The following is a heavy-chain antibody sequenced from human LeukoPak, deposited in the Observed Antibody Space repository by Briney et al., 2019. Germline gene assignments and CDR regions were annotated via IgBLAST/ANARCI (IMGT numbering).Heavy chain of an antibody. V-gene: IGHV3-7*01. J-gene: IGHJ5*02. CDR2: IKQDGSEK. CDR3: ARERLGYCSSTSCLRWFDP. Sequence: GGSLRLSCAASGFTFSSYWTSWVRQAPGKGLEWVANIKQDGSEKYYVDSVKGRFTISRDNAKNSLYLQMNSLRAEDTAVYYCARERLGYCSSTSCLRWFDPWGQGTLVTVSS. D-gene: IGHD2-2*01. CDR1: GFTFSSYW.